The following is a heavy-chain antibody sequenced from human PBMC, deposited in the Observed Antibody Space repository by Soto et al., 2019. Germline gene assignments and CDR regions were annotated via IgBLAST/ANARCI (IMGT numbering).Heavy chain of an antibody. D-gene: IGHD2-15*01. Sequence: GGSLRLSCAASGFTFSNAWMSWVRQAPGKGLEWVGRIKSKTDGGTTDYAAPVKGRFTISRDDSKNTLYLQMNSLKTEDTAVYYCTTVSEAWLAATPFNYYMDVWGKGTTVTVSS. CDR1: GFTFSNAW. CDR2: IKSKTDGGTT. J-gene: IGHJ6*03. V-gene: IGHV3-15*01. CDR3: TTVSEAWLAATPFNYYMDV.